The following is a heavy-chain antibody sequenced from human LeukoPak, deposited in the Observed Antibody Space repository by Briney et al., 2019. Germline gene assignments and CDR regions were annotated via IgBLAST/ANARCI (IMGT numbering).Heavy chain of an antibody. CDR1: GGSISSYY. V-gene: IGHV4-4*07. D-gene: IGHD6-19*01. CDR3: ARRAVAGLNYYYYYYMDV. J-gene: IGHJ6*03. CDR2: IYTSGST. Sequence: SETLSLTCTVSGGSISSYYWSWIRQPAGKGLEWIGRIYTSGSTNYNPSLKSRVTMSVDTSKNQFSLKLSSVTAADTAVYYCARRAVAGLNYYYYYYMDVWGKGTTVTVSS.